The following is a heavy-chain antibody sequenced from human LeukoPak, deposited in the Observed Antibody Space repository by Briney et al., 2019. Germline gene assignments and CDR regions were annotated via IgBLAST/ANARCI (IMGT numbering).Heavy chain of an antibody. D-gene: IGHD3-3*01. CDR1: GYTFTSYD. Sequence: ASVKVSCKASGYTFTSYDINWVRQATGQGLEWMGWMNPNSGNTGYAQKFQGRVTMTRNTSISTAYMELSSLRSEDTAVYYCARAGSSTIFGVVTKPYYFDYWGQGTLVTVSS. CDR2: MNPNSGNT. CDR3: ARAGSSTIFGVVTKPYYFDY. V-gene: IGHV1-8*01. J-gene: IGHJ4*02.